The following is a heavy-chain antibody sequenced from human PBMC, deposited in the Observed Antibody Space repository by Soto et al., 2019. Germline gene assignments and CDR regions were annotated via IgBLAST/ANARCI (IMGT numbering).Heavy chain of an antibody. D-gene: IGHD3-3*01. CDR1: GFTFSSYA. CDR2: ISGSGGST. CDR3: AKDPTPSLRFLEWLSSPFDY. J-gene: IGHJ4*02. V-gene: IGHV3-23*01. Sequence: PGGSLRLSCAASGFTFSSYAMSWVRQAPGKGLEWVSAISGSGGSTYYADSVKGRFTISRDNSKNTLYLQMNSLRAEDTAVYYCAKDPTPSLRFLEWLSSPFDYWGQGTLVTVSS.